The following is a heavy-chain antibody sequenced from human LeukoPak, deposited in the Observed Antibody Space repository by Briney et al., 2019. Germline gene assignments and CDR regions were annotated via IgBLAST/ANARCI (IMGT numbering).Heavy chain of an antibody. J-gene: IGHJ4*02. V-gene: IGHV3-23*01. Sequence: QVGGSLRLSCAASGFTFSSYSMHWVRQAPGKGLEWVSGISESGGSTYYADSVKGRFTISRDNSKNTLYLQMNSLRAEDTAIYYCAKKDSGSYYDHWGQGILVTVSS. CDR3: AKKDSGSYYDH. CDR2: ISESGGST. D-gene: IGHD3-10*01. CDR1: GFTFSSYS.